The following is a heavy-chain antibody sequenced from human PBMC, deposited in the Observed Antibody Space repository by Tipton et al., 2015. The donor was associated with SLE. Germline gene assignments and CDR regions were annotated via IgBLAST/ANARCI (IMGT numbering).Heavy chain of an antibody. V-gene: IGHV4-31*03. D-gene: IGHD3-10*01. CDR1: GGSIRSDDYY. CDR2: IYYSGST. Sequence: TLSLTCTVSGGSIRSDDYYWTWIRQHPGKGPEWIGYIYYSGSTYYNPSLKSRVTISVDPSKNQLSLKLSSVTAAETAVSYCAREWLTMVQGVQGGMDVRGQGTTVTVSS. J-gene: IGHJ6*02. CDR3: AREWLTMVQGVQGGMDV.